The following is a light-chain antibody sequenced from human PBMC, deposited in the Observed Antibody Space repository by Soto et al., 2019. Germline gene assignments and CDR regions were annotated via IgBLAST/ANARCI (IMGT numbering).Light chain of an antibody. CDR3: QQYCSSPYT. Sequence: EIVLTQSPGTLSLSPGGRATLSCRASQSVSGTYLAWYQQKPGQAPRLLIYGASSRATGIPDRFSGSGSGTDFTLTISRLGPEDFAVYYCQQYCSSPYTFGQGTKLEIK. V-gene: IGKV3-20*01. CDR2: GAS. CDR1: QSVSGTY. J-gene: IGKJ2*01.